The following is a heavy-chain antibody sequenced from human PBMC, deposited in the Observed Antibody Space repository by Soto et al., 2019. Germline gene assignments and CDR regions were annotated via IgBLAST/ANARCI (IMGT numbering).Heavy chain of an antibody. V-gene: IGHV3-15*07. CDR3: TTDSYSTIIIVRFDY. D-gene: IGHD3-22*01. CDR2: IKSKTDGGTT. J-gene: IGHJ4*01. Sequence: GGTLRLSCAASGFTFTNAWINWVRQAPGKWLEWVGRIKSKTDGGTTDYAEPVKGRFAISRDDSNNMVYLQMNSLKIEDTAFYYCTTDSYSTIIIVRFDYWGHGTLVTVSS. CDR1: GFTFTNAW.